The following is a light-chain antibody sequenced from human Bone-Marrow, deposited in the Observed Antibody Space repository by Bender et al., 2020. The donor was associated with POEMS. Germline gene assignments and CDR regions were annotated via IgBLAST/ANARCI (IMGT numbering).Light chain of an antibody. CDR1: NIGGTS. Sequence: YVLTQPPSVSVAPGQTARITCGGDNIGGTSVHWYQHKPGQAPILVLYDDTDRPSGIPERISGSNSGNTATLIIRRVEAGDEADYYCQVWDSGTMIFGGGTKLTVL. CDR3: QVWDSGTMI. V-gene: IGLV3-21*02. J-gene: IGLJ2*01. CDR2: DDT.